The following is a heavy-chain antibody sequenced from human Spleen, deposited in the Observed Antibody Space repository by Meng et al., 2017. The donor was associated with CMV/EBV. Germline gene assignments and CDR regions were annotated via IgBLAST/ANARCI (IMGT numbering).Heavy chain of an antibody. D-gene: IGHD6-13*01. Sequence: LSLTCAASGFTFSSYAVSWVRQAPGEGLEWVSAISGSGSSTYYADSVEGRFTLSRDSSKNTLYLQMNNLRPEGTAVYYCARGGYGSSWYRFDYWGQGTLVTVSS. CDR3: ARGGYGSSWYRFDY. CDR2: ISGSGSST. V-gene: IGHV3-23*01. J-gene: IGHJ4*02. CDR1: GFTFSSYA.